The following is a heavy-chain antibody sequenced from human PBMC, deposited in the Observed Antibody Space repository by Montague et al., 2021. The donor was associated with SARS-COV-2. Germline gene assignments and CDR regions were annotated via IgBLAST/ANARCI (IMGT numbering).Heavy chain of an antibody. Sequence: SLRLSCAASGFTFSNYDMNWVRQAPGKGPEWISYISTSAYTITYAGSVKGRFTISRDNGKNSLYLQMNSLRVEDTAVYYCTRDLRGIVGDGFDIWGQGTMVTVSS. D-gene: IGHD3-16*02. CDR3: TRDLRGIVGDGFDI. CDR2: ISTSAYTI. J-gene: IGHJ3*02. CDR1: GFTFSNYD. V-gene: IGHV3-48*03.